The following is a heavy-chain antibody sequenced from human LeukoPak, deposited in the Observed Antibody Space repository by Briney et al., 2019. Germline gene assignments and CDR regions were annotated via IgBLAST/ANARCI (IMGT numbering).Heavy chain of an antibody. CDR2: ISGSGDTT. J-gene: IGHJ4*02. D-gene: IGHD3-22*01. V-gene: IGHV3-23*01. CDR3: ARGGTHFYYDSSGYCGYFDY. Sequence: PGGSLRLSCAASGFTFSNYAMRWVRQAPGKGLEWVSGISGSGDTTYDADSVKGRFTISRDNSKNTLYLQMNSLRAEDTAVYYCARGGTHFYYDSSGYCGYFDYWGQGTLVTVSS. CDR1: GFTFSNYA.